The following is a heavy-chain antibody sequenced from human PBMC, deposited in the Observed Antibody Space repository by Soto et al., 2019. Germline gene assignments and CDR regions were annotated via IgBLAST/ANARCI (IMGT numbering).Heavy chain of an antibody. J-gene: IGHJ6*02. V-gene: IGHV1-3*01. D-gene: IGHD3-10*01. CDR3: AIAPGSGGMDV. Sequence: QVQLVQSGAEVKKPGASVKVSCKASGYTFTSYAIHWVRQAPGQRLEWMGWINAGNGNPKYSQKFQGRVTITRDTSASTAYMELSSLRYEDTAVYYCAIAPGSGGMDVWGQGTTVTVSS. CDR1: GYTFTSYA. CDR2: INAGNGNP.